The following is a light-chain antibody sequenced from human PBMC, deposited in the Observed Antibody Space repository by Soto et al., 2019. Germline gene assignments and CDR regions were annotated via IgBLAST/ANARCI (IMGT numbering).Light chain of an antibody. J-gene: IGKJ1*01. CDR1: QGINNY. CDR2: SAS. CDR3: QKYDRAPRT. Sequence: DIQMTQSPSSLSASVGDSVTITCRASQGINNYLAWYQQKPGKVPVLLIYSASTLKSGVPSRFSGRGAWTDFTLTISSLQPEDFATYYCQKYDRAPRTFGQGTKVDIK. V-gene: IGKV1-27*01.